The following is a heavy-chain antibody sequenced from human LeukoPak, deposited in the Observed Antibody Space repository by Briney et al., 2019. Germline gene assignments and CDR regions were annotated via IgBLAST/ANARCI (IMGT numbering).Heavy chain of an antibody. CDR3: ARDGRGSSWYPNWFDP. CDR1: GFIFNNYA. D-gene: IGHD6-13*01. Sequence: PGGSLRLSCAGSGFIFNNYAMHWVRQPPGKGLEWVSGISWNSGSIDYADSVKGRFTISRDNSKNTLYLQMSSLRADDTAVYYCARDGRGSSWYPNWFDPWGQGTLVTVSS. J-gene: IGHJ5*02. V-gene: IGHV3-9*01. CDR2: ISWNSGSI.